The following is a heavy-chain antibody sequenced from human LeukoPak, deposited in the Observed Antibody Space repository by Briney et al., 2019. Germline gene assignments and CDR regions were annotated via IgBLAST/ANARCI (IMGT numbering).Heavy chain of an antibody. CDR1: GGSFSGYY. CDR2: INHGGGT. J-gene: IGHJ5*02. D-gene: IGHD3-10*01. V-gene: IGHV4-34*01. CDR3: ARGLSIDGSRYNWFDP. Sequence: PSETLSLTCAVYGGSFSGYYWSWIRQPPGKGLEWIGEINHGGGTNYNPSLKNRLTISVVTSKNQVSLNLSSATAADTAVYYCARGLSIDGSRYNWFDPWGQGTLVTVSS.